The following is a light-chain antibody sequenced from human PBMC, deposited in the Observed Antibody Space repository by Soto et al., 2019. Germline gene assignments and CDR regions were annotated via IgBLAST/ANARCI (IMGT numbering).Light chain of an antibody. CDR1: QSVSSSSY. J-gene: IGKJ2*01. CDR3: RQYGSAPSYT. Sequence: EIVLTQSPGTLSLSPGERATLSCRASQSVSSSSYLAWYQQKPGQAPRLLIYGASSRATGIPDRFSGSGSAPDYALTIRRLEPEDFAVYYCRQYGSAPSYTFGQGTKLEIK. CDR2: GAS. V-gene: IGKV3-20*01.